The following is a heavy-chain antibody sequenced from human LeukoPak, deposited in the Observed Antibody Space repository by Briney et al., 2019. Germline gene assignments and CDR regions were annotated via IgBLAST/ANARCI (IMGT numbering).Heavy chain of an antibody. CDR3: ARDPAAAGPPFDY. CDR2: IYHSGST. Sequence: SETLSLTCTVSGYSISSGYYWGWIRQPPGRGLEWIGSIYHSGSTYYNPSLKSRVTISVDTSKNQFSLKLSSVTTADTAVYYCARDPAAAGPPFDYWGQVTLVTGTS. V-gene: IGHV4-38-2*02. J-gene: IGHJ4*02. D-gene: IGHD6-13*01. CDR1: GYSISSGYY.